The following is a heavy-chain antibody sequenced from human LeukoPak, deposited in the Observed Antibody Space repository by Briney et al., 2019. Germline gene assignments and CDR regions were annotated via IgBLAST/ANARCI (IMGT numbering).Heavy chain of an antibody. D-gene: IGHD1-1*01. V-gene: IGHV3-7*01. J-gene: IGHJ6*03. Sequence: GGSLRLSCAASGFTFSSYWMSWVRQAPGKGLEWVANIKQDGSEKYYVDSVKGRFTISRDNAKNSLYLQMNSLRAEDTAVYYCARDQNAYYYYYMDVWGKGTTVTVSS. CDR1: GFTFSSYW. CDR3: ARDQNAYYYYYMDV. CDR2: IKQDGSEK.